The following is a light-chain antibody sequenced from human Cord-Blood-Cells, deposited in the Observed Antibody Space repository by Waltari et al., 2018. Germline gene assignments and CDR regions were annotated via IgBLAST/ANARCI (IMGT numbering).Light chain of an antibody. Sequence: DIQMTQSPSTLSASVGDRVTITCRASQSISSWLAWYQQKPGKAPKLLIYEASSLESGVPSRFSGSGSGTEFPLTISSLQPDDFATYYCQQYNSYSPWTFGQGTKVEIK. J-gene: IGKJ1*01. CDR1: QSISSW. V-gene: IGKV1-5*01. CDR2: EAS. CDR3: QQYNSYSPWT.